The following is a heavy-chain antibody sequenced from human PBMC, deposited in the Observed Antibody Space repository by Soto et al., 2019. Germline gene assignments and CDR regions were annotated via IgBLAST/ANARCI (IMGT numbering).Heavy chain of an antibody. V-gene: IGHV4-61*01. CDR2: IYYSGST. J-gene: IGHJ6*02. Sequence: SETLSLTCTVSGGSVSSGSYYWSWIRQPPGKGLEWIGYIYYSGSTNYNPSLKSRVTISVDTSKNQFSLKLSSVTAADTAVHYCAREEYYYDSSGPGVYGMDVWGQGTTVTV. CDR3: AREEYYYDSSGPGVYGMDV. D-gene: IGHD3-22*01. CDR1: GGSVSSGSYY.